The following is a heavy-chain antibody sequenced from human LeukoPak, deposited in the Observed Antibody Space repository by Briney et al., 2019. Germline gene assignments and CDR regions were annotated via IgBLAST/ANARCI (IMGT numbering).Heavy chain of an antibody. CDR1: GFTFSTSW. V-gene: IGHV3-21*01. CDR2: ISSSSSYI. Sequence: GGSLRLSCAASGFTFSTSWMNWVRQAPGKGLEWVSSISSSSSYIYYADSVKGRFTISRDNAKNSLYLQMNSLRAEDTAVYYCARTGEQPSFDCWGQGTLVTVSS. J-gene: IGHJ4*02. CDR3: ARTGEQPSFDC. D-gene: IGHD6-13*01.